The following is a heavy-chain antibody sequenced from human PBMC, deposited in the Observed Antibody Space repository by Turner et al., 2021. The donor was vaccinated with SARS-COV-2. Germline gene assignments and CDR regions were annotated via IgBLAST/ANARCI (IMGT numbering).Heavy chain of an antibody. CDR1: GVSISSISSY. J-gene: IGHJ5*02. CDR3: ARHWEVAAAAYLARFDP. V-gene: IGHV4-39*01. D-gene: IGHD6-13*01. CDR2: IYYSGST. Sequence: QLQLQESGPGLVKPSETLSPTRTVSGVSISSISSYGGWIRQPPGKGLEWIGSIYYSGSTYYNPSLKSRVTISVDTSKNQFSLKLTSVTAADTAVYFCARHWEVAAAAYLARFDPWGQGTLVTVSS.